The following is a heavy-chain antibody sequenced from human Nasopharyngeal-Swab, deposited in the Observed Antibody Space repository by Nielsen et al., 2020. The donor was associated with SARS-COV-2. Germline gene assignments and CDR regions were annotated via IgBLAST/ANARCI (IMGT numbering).Heavy chain of an antibody. CDR1: GFSFSTHA. D-gene: IGHD4-17*01. Sequence: GGSLRLSCAASGFSFSTHAMTWIRQAPGKGLEWVANIKQDGSEKYYVDSVEGRFTISRDNAKNSLYLQMNSLRAEDTAVYYCARFLYGDYVSRAFDIWGQGTMVTVSA. CDR2: IKQDGSEK. CDR3: ARFLYGDYVSRAFDI. V-gene: IGHV3-7*04. J-gene: IGHJ3*02.